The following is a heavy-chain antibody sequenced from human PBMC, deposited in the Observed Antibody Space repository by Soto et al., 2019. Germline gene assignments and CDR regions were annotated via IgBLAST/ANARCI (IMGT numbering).Heavy chain of an antibody. Sequence: QVQLQESGSRLVRPSQTVSLTCSVSGGSVNSGGYSWSWIRQPPGKGLEWIAFISPSGSPAYNPSLKSRVTISVDRSKNQISLELSSVTAADPAVYYCTRGVLAWGPGTRVTVSS. D-gene: IGHD2-8*01. CDR3: TRGVLA. CDR2: ISPSGSP. V-gene: IGHV4-30-2*01. J-gene: IGHJ5*02. CDR1: GGSVNSGGYS.